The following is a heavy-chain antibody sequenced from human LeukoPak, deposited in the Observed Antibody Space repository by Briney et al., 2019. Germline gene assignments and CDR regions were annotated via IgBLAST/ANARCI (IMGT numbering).Heavy chain of an antibody. D-gene: IGHD3-22*01. J-gene: IGHJ3*02. CDR1: GGSISSGGYY. CDR3: ARQLRYADYYDSSVINAFDI. Sequence: LSLTCTVSGGSISSGGYYWSWIRQPPGKGLEWIGYIYHSGSTYYNPSLKSRVTISVDTSKNQFSLKLSSVTAADTAVYYCARQLRYADYYDSSVINAFDIWGQGTMVTVSS. V-gene: IGHV4-30-2*01. CDR2: IYHSGST.